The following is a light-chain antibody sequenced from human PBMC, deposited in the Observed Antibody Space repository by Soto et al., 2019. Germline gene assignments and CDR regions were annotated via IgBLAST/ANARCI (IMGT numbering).Light chain of an antibody. CDR2: DVS. V-gene: IGLV2-11*01. CDR3: QSYDSSGTLRV. J-gene: IGLJ1*01. Sequence: QSALTQPRSVSGSPGQSVTISCTGTSSDVGGYNYVSWYQQHPGKAPKLMIYDVSKRPSGVPDRFSGSKSGNTASLAITGLQADEDADDYCQSYDSSGTLRVFGTGTKLTVL. CDR1: SSDVGGYNY.